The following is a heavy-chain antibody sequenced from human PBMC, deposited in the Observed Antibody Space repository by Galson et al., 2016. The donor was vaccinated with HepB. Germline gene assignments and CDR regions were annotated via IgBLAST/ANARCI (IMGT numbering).Heavy chain of an antibody. CDR2: IYYSWTT. Sequence: TLSLTCSVSGGTINSGGYYWTWIRQHPGKGLEWIGFIYYSWTTYYNPSLKSRIAISVATSKNQFSLQPSSVTAADTAVYYCARDRDSGNYVFDYWGQGILVTVSS. J-gene: IGHJ4*02. CDR3: ARDRDSGNYVFDY. V-gene: IGHV4-31*03. CDR1: GGTINSGGYY. D-gene: IGHD1-26*01.